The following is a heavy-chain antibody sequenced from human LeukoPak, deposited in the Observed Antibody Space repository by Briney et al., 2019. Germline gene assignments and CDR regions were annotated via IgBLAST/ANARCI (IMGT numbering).Heavy chain of an antibody. D-gene: IGHD4-17*01. CDR2: ISATGGST. V-gene: IGHV3-23*01. Sequence: PGGSLRLSCEASGFTFSAYAMSWVRQAPGKGLEWVSTISATGGSTYYADSVKGRFTISRDNAKNSLYLQMNSLRAEDTAVYYCARDYGDYSYYSMDVWGQGTTVTVSS. CDR3: ARDYGDYSYYSMDV. J-gene: IGHJ6*02. CDR1: GFTFSAYA.